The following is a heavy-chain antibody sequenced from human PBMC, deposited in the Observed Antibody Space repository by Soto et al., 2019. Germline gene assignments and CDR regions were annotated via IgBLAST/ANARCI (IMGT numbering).Heavy chain of an antibody. V-gene: IGHV4-30-4*08. CDR1: GGSISSSSYY. CDR3: ARAFKRYSSPPGPIEY. CDR2: IYYSGNT. Sequence: PSETLSLTCTVSGGSISSSSYYWGWIRQPPGKGLEWIGCIYYSGNTYYNPSLKRRFSISVDTSKNQFSLQLSSVTVADTAVYYCARAFKRYSSPPGPIEYWGRGTLVTGSS. D-gene: IGHD6-13*01. J-gene: IGHJ4*02.